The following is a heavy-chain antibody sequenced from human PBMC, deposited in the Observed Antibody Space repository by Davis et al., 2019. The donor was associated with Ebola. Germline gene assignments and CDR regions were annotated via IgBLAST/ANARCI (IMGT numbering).Heavy chain of an antibody. CDR2: IYSDGST. CDR1: GFLVSTNY. J-gene: IGHJ4*02. Sequence: GGSLRLSCAASGFLVSTNYMNWVRQAPGKGLEWVSVIYSDGSTYYADSVKGRFTISRDNSNNLLYLQMNSLRAEDTAVYYCAIPDCSGANCYSVYIKNWGQGTLVTVSS. V-gene: IGHV3-53*01. D-gene: IGHD2-15*01. CDR3: AIPDCSGANCYSVYIKN.